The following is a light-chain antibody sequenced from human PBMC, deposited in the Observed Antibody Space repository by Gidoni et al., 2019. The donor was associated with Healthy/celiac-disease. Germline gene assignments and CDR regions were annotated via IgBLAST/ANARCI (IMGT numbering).Light chain of an antibody. J-gene: IGLJ3*02. CDR2: GNS. CDR1: SSNIGAGYD. Sequence: SVLAPPPPVSWAPGRRGPHPCTGGSSNIGAGYDVHWYQQLPGTAPKLLIYGNSNRPSGVPDRFSGSKSGTSASLAITGLQAEDEADYYCQSYDSSLSGWVFGGGTKLTVL. CDR3: QSYDSSLSGWV. V-gene: IGLV1-40*01.